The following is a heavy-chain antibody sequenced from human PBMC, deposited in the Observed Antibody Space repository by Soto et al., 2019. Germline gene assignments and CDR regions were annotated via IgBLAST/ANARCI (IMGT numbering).Heavy chain of an antibody. CDR1: GGTFSSYA. D-gene: IGHD6-6*01. CDR2: IIPIFVTA. Sequence: GASVKVSCKASGGTFSSYAISWVRQAPGQGLEWMGGIIPIFVTANYAQKFQGRVTITRDTSASTAYMELSSLRSEDTAVYYCARDRPYSSSLPLDYWGQGTLVTVSS. J-gene: IGHJ4*02. V-gene: IGHV1-69*05. CDR3: ARDRPYSSSLPLDY.